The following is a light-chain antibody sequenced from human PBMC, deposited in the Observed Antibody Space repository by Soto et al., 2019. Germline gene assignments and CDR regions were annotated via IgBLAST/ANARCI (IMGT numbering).Light chain of an antibody. J-gene: IGKJ5*01. V-gene: IGKV3-11*01. CDR3: QQRSNWPPRTIT. CDR2: GAS. CDR1: RCVFNNH. Sequence: EIVLTQSPGTLSFSPGERSTLACRSSRCVFNNHIGWYQQKPGQAPRLLIYGASNRATGIPARFSGSGSGTDFTLTISSLEPEDFAVYYCQQRSNWPPRTITFGQGTRLEIK.